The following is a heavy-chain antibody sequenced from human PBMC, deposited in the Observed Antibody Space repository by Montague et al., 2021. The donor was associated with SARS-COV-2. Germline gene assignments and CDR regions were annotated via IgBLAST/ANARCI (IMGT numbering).Heavy chain of an antibody. V-gene: IGHV6-1*01. CDR1: GDSVSSNLAT. Sequence: CAISGDSVSSNLATWNWIRQSPSRGLEWLGRTYYRSKWYNDYAESVKSRIPIDPDTSKHQFSLHLNSVTPEDTAVYYCARIPVGSKYYFDFWGQGTLVTVSS. CDR3: ARIPVGSKYYFDF. J-gene: IGHJ4*02. CDR2: TYYRSKWYN. D-gene: IGHD2-2*01.